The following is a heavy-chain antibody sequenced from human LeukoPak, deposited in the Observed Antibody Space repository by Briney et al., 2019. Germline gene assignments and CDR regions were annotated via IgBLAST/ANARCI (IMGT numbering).Heavy chain of an antibody. CDR2: IYPGDSDT. CDR3: AKHTREGASDTPFDY. J-gene: IGHJ4*02. D-gene: IGHD2-15*01. V-gene: IGHV5-51*01. CDR1: GYSFTNYW. Sequence: GESLKISCKGFGYSFTNYWVGWVRQMPGKGLEWMGIIYPGDSDTRYSPSFQGQVTISADKSISTAYLQWSSLKASDTAIYYCAKHTREGASDTPFDYWGQGTLVTVSS.